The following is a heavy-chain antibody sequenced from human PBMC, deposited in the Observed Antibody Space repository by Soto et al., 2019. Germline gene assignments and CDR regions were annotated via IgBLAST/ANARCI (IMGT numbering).Heavy chain of an antibody. CDR1: GYTFTAYY. J-gene: IGHJ4*02. CDR3: ARDYFGSGSETDY. Sequence: EASVKVSCKASGYTFTAYYIHWVRQAPGQGLEWMGRINPNSGVTRYTQKFQGRFTMTRDTSITTAYMELNRLRSDDTAVYYCARDYFGSGSETDYWGRGTLVTVSS. V-gene: IGHV1-2*02. CDR2: INPNSGVT. D-gene: IGHD3-10*01.